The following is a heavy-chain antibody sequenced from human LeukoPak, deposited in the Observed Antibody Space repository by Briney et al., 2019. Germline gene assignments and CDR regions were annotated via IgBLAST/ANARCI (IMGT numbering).Heavy chain of an antibody. CDR2: IYHSGST. V-gene: IGHV4-30-2*01. CDR1: GGSISSGGYS. J-gene: IGHJ4*02. D-gene: IGHD3-22*01. Sequence: PSETLSLTCAVSGGSISSGGYSWSWIRQPPGKGLEWIGYIYHSGSTYYNPSLKSRVTISVDTSKNQFSLKLSSVTAADTAVYYCARAVYYYDSGGYYYYYFDYWGQGTLVTVSS. CDR3: ARAVYYYDSGGYYYYYFDY.